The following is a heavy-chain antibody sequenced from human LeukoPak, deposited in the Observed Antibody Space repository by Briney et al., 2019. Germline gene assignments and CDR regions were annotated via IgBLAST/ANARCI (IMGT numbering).Heavy chain of an antibody. CDR1: GFTFSSYA. D-gene: IGHD3-22*01. CDR3: AKGTHYYDSSGYYDY. V-gene: IGHV3-23*01. Sequence: GGSLRLSCAASGFTFSSYAMSWVRQAPGKGLEWVSAISGSGGSTYYAASVKGRFTISRDNSKYTLYLQMNSLRAEGTAVYYGAKGTHYYDSSGYYDYWGQGTLDTVSS. J-gene: IGHJ4*02. CDR2: ISGSGGST.